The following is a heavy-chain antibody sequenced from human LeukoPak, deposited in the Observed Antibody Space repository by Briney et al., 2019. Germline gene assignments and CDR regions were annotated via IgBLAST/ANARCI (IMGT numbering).Heavy chain of an antibody. D-gene: IGHD3-9*01. Sequence: LETLSLTCAVYGVSFSGYYWSWIRQPPGKGLEWIGEINHSGSTNYNPSLKSRVTISVDTSKNQFSLKLSSVTAADTAVYYCARARYFDCWGQGTMVTVSS. CDR2: INHSGST. J-gene: IGHJ3*01. V-gene: IGHV4-34*01. CDR3: ARARYFDC. CDR1: GVSFSGYY.